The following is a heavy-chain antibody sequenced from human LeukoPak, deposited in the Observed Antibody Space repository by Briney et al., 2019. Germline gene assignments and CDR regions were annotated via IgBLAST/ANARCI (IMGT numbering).Heavy chain of an antibody. Sequence: RGASVTVSCKASGGTFSSYAISWVRQAPGQGLEWMGGIIPIFGTANYAQKFQGRVTITADESTSTAYMELSSLRSEDTAVYYCGRDQKHYDFWSGYPRGYYYYGMDVWGQGTTVTVSS. V-gene: IGHV1-69*13. CDR2: IIPIFGTA. CDR3: GRDQKHYDFWSGYPRGYYYYGMDV. CDR1: GGTFSSYA. D-gene: IGHD3-3*01. J-gene: IGHJ6*02.